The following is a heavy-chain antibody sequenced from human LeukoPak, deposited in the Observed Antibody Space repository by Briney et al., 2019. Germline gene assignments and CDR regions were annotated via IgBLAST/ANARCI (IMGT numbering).Heavy chain of an antibody. D-gene: IGHD3-10*01. CDR3: ATSGGTSHYYYMDV. CDR1: GFTVSSNY. CDR2: IYSGGST. J-gene: IGHJ6*03. V-gene: IGHV3-53*01. Sequence: GGSLRLSCAASGFTVSSNYMSWVRQAPGKGLEWVSVIYSGGSTYYADSVKGRFTISRDNSKNTLYLQMNSLRAEDTAVYYCATSGGTSHYYYMDVWGKGTTVTISS.